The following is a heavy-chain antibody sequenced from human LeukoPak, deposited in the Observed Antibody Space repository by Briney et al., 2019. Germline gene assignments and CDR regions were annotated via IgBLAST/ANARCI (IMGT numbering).Heavy chain of an antibody. J-gene: IGHJ4*02. V-gene: IGHV3-48*02. CDR1: GFTVNNYN. D-gene: IGHD3-16*01. Sequence: GGCLRLSCAASGFTVNNYNMNWVRQAPGKGPEWVSSITTTRRTTYYADSVRGRFTISKDSAENSLYLQMNSLRDEDTAVYYCARDPTLSYWGQGTWVAVSS. CDR2: ITTTRRTT. CDR3: ARDPTLSY.